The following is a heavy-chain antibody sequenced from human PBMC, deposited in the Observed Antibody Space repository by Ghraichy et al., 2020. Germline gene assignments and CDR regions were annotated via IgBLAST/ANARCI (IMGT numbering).Heavy chain of an antibody. CDR3: ARGRPHGGKSFYDR. CDR2: IFYGGST. J-gene: IGHJ4*02. V-gene: IGHV4-59*01. CDR1: GDSINGYS. D-gene: IGHD4-23*01. Sequence: SETLSFTCTVSGDSINGYSWTWIRQPPGKGLECLGYIFYGGSTNYNPSLKSRVTISVDTSKNQFSLKLSYVTAADTAVYYCARGRPHGGKSFYDRWGQGILVTVSS.